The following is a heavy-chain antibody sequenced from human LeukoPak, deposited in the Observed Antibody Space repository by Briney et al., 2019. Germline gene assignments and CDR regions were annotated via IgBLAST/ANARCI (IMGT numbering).Heavy chain of an antibody. CDR2: IYPGDSDT. D-gene: IGHD6-13*01. Sequence: GESLKISCKGSGYSFTSYWIGWVRQMPGKGLEWMGIIYPGDSDTRYSPSFQGQVTISADKSISTAYLQWSSLKASDTAMYYCARQIVGQQLGPEYDYWGQGTLVTVSS. V-gene: IGHV5-51*01. CDR3: ARQIVGQQLGPEYDY. CDR1: GYSFTSYW. J-gene: IGHJ4*02.